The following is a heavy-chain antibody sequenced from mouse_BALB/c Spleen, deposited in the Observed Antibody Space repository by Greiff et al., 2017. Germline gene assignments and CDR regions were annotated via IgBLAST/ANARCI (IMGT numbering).Heavy chain of an antibody. D-gene: IGHD1-1*01. J-gene: IGHJ3*01. CDR3: TREGDYYGAWFAY. CDR2: IYPSDSYT. CDR1: GYTFTSYW. V-gene: IGHV1-69*02. Sequence: QVQLQQPGAELVRPGASVKLSCKASGYTFTSYWINWVKQRPGQGLEWIGNIYPSDSYTNYNQKFKDKATLTVDKSSSTAYMQLSSPTSEDSAVYYCTREGDYYGAWFAYWGQGTLVTVSA.